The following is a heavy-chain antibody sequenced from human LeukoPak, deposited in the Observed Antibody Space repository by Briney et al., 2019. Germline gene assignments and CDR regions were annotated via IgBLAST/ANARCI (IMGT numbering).Heavy chain of an antibody. CDR3: ARQSRDGSKTRGYYFDY. V-gene: IGHV5-51*01. CDR2: IHPPGSDP. CDR1: DIIFTYYW. J-gene: IGHJ4*02. Sequence: GASMDSSCPASDIIFTYYWNCLLRAMPEKRQETIGIIHPPGSDPTYSPSFQGQVTISADKSISTVYLQWRSLKASDTAMYYCARQSRDGSKTRGYYFDYWGQGTLVTVSS. D-gene: IGHD3-10*01.